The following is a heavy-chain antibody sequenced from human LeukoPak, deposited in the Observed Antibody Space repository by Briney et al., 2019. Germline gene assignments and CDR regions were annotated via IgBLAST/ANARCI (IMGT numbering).Heavy chain of an antibody. J-gene: IGHJ4*02. V-gene: IGHV1-18*01. CDR3: ARDRLGGDLTGESLY. D-gene: IGHD4-17*01. Sequence: AAVQVSCKASGYPXDNFGLTWVRQAPGQGLEWMGWISAYNGNTHYAQKFRDRLTMTTDTSTRTAYLELRSLKSDDTAVYYCARDRLGGDLTGESLYWGQGTLVTVSS. CDR1: GYPXDNFG. CDR2: ISAYNGNT.